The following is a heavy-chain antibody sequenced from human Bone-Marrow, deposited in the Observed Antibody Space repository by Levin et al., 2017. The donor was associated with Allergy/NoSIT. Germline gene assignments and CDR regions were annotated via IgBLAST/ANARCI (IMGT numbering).Heavy chain of an antibody. J-gene: IGHJ5*02. CDR3: ARDRARWLIDLVDL. Sequence: PGGSLRLSCAASGFTFSAYAIHWVRQAPGKGLEWLAVISDDGSKEFYADSVKGRFTISRDNSKNTVYLQMNSLRAEDTAVFYCARDRARWLIDLVDLWGQGTLVTVSS. V-gene: IGHV3-30-3*01. CDR1: GFTFSAYA. CDR2: ISDDGSKE. D-gene: IGHD3-22*01.